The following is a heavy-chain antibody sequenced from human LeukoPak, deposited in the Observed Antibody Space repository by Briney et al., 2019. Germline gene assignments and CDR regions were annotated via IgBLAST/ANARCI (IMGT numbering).Heavy chain of an antibody. Sequence: SETLSLTCTVSGGSISSYYWTWIRQPAGKGLEWIGRFYSGGSTDYNPCLKSRVTMSVDTSKNQFSLKLSSVTAADTAVYYCARVYSGYDLPGSLANYYFDYWGQGTLVTVSS. CDR2: FYSGGST. J-gene: IGHJ4*02. D-gene: IGHD5-12*01. CDR1: GGSISSYY. V-gene: IGHV4-4*07. CDR3: ARVYSGYDLPGSLANYYFDY.